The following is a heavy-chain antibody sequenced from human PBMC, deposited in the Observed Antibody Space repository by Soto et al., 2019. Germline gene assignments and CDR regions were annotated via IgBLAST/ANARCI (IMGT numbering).Heavy chain of an antibody. D-gene: IGHD3-22*01. Sequence: PSETLSLTCSVSGGSINSGGYFWSWIRQHPGKGLECIGYIYHSGITYYNPSLKSRVTISADTSKNEFSLQLRSVTAADTAVYFCTNLKNTSPRWLGPWGQGTRVTVYS. V-gene: IGHV4-31*03. CDR3: TNLKNTSPRWLGP. J-gene: IGHJ5*02. CDR2: IYHSGIT. CDR1: GGSINSGGYF.